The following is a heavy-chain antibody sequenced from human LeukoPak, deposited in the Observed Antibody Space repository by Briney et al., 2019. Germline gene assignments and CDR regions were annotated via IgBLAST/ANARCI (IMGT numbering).Heavy chain of an antibody. J-gene: IGHJ3*02. CDR1: GFTFSSYG. V-gene: IGHV3-30*18. CDR3: AKERGDSSGYYKFRDRRDAFDI. D-gene: IGHD3-22*01. Sequence: PGRSLRLSCAASGFTFSSYGMHWVRQAPGKGLEWVAVISYDGSNKYYADSVKGRFTISRDNSKNTLYLQMNSLRAEDTAVYYCAKERGDSSGYYKFRDRRDAFDIWGQGTMVTVSS. CDR2: ISYDGSNK.